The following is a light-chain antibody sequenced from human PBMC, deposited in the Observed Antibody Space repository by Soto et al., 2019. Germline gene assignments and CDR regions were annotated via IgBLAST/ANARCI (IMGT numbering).Light chain of an antibody. CDR2: GAS. CDR1: QSVSSSY. Sequence: EIVLTQSPGTLSLSPGERATLSCRASQSVSSSYLAWYQQKPGQAPRLLIYGASSRATGIPDRFSGSGSGTDFTLTISRLEPEDFAVYYCQQYGSSPQFTFGPGTKEDIK. J-gene: IGKJ3*01. V-gene: IGKV3-20*01. CDR3: QQYGSSPQFT.